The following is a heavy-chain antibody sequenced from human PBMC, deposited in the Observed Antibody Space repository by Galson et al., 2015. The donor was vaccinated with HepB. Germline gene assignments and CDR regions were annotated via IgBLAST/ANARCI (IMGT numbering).Heavy chain of an antibody. CDR3: AGRAGGRFLEWLSLVRYYYYGMDV. D-gene: IGHD3-3*01. Sequence: SVKVSCKASGGTFSSYAISWVRQAPGQGLEWMGGIIPIFGTANYAQKFQGRVTITADESTSTAYMELSSLRSEDTAVYYCAGRAGGRFLEWLSLVRYYYYGMDVWGQGTTVTVSS. V-gene: IGHV1-69*13. CDR1: GGTFSSYA. CDR2: IIPIFGTA. J-gene: IGHJ6*02.